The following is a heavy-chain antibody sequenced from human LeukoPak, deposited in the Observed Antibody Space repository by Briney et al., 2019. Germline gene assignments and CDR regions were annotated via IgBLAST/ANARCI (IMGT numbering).Heavy chain of an antibody. V-gene: IGHV3-23*01. CDR3: ARDHSYGSFDY. Sequence: GGSLRLSCAASGFTFSSYGMSWVRQAPGKGLEWVSGISGSGGSTYYADSVKGRFTISRDNSNNTLYLQMNSLRAEDTAVYYCARDHSYGSFDYWGQGTLVTASS. CDR1: GFTFSSYG. J-gene: IGHJ4*02. CDR2: ISGSGGST. D-gene: IGHD5-18*01.